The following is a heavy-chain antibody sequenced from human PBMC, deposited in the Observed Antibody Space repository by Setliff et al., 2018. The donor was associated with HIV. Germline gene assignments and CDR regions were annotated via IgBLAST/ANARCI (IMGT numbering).Heavy chain of an antibody. V-gene: IGHV3-74*01. CDR3: AKIQNPQGYYYDSSGSPFDY. CDR2: ISSDGSTT. D-gene: IGHD3-22*01. CDR1: GFTISGYW. Sequence: PGGSLRLSCTASGFTISGYWMHWVRQAPGKGLVWVSRISSDGSTTNYADSVKGRFTISRDNAKNTLYLQMNSLRAEDTAVYYCAKIQNPQGYYYDSSGSPFDYWGQGTLVTVSS. J-gene: IGHJ4*02.